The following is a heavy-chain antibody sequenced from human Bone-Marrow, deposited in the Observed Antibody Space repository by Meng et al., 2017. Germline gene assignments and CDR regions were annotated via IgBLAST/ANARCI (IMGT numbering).Heavy chain of an antibody. CDR2: IYPGDSDT. Sequence: GESLKISFKDPGYSFTSYWIGWVRQMPGKGLERMGIIYPGDSDTRDSPSFQGQVTISADKPISTASLQWSSQKASDTAMYYCARSSGWYRPDYWGQGTLVTVSS. V-gene: IGHV5-51*04. J-gene: IGHJ4*02. CDR1: GYSFTSYW. CDR3: ARSSGWYRPDY. D-gene: IGHD6-19*01.